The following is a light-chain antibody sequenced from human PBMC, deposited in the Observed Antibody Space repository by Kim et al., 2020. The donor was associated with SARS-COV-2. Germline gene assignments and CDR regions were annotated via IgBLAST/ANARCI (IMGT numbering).Light chain of an antibody. J-gene: IGLJ2*01. CDR3: SSYTGSSTYVV. V-gene: IGLV2-14*03. CDR2: DVS. CDR1: SSDVGGYNN. Sequence: QSIIISSTGTSSDVGGYNNVSWYQQHPGNAPNLIMYDVSNRPSGVSPRFSAGKTGNTASLTISCLQAEDEADYYCSSYTGSSTYVVFGGGTQLTVL.